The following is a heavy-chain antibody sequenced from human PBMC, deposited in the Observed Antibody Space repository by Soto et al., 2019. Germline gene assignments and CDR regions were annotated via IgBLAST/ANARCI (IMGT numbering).Heavy chain of an antibody. D-gene: IGHD4-17*01. CDR3: ARGSLWPVTTAGSFDY. CDR1: GGTFSSYA. Sequence: QVQLVQSGAEVKKPGSSVKVSCNASGGTFSSYAISWVRQAPGQGLEWMGGIIPICGTANYAQKFQGRVTITADESTSTAYMELSSMRSEDTAVYYCARGSLWPVTTAGSFDYWGQGTLVTVSS. J-gene: IGHJ4*02. CDR2: IIPICGTA. V-gene: IGHV1-69*01.